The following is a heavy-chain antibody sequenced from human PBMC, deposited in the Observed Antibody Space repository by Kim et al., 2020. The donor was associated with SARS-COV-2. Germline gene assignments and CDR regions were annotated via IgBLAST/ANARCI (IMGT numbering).Heavy chain of an antibody. CDR1: GGSISSGGYY. CDR2: IYYSGST. CDR3: ARDHNAQGGYCSGGSCYSDAFDI. J-gene: IGHJ3*02. D-gene: IGHD2-15*01. V-gene: IGHV4-31*03. Sequence: SETLSLTCTVSGGSISSGGYYWSWIRQHPGKGLEWIGYIYYSGSTYYNPSLKSRVTISVDTSKNQFSLKLSSVTAADTAVYYCARDHNAQGGYCSGGSCYSDAFDIWGQGTMVTVSS.